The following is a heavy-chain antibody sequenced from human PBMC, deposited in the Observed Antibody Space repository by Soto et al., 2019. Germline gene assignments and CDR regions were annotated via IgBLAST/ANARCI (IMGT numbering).Heavy chain of an antibody. CDR1: GYTFTSYG. J-gene: IGHJ6*03. V-gene: IGHV1-18*01. CDR3: ARVFMGSGSYPKIYYYYYYMDV. Sequence: QVQLVQSGAEVKKPGASVKVSCKASGYTFTSYGISWVRQAPGQGLEWMGWISAYNGNTNYAQKLQARVSMTTDTSTRTAYMELRSLRSDDTAVYYCARVFMGSGSYPKIYYYYYYMDVWGKGTTVTVSS. CDR2: ISAYNGNT. D-gene: IGHD3-10*01.